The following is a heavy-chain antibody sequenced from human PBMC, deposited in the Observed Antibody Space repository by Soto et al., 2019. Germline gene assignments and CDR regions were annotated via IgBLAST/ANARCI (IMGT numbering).Heavy chain of an antibody. D-gene: IGHD6-19*01. CDR1: GFTFDDYA. V-gene: IGHV3-9*01. J-gene: IGHJ4*02. CDR3: AKGSSGWSLFDY. Sequence: EVQLVESGGGLVQPGRSLRLSCAASGFTFDDYAMHWVRQAPGKGLEWVSGISWNSGSIGYADSVKGRFTISRDNAKNSLYLQMNSLRAEDTALYYCAKGSSGWSLFDYWGQGTLVTVSS. CDR2: ISWNSGSI.